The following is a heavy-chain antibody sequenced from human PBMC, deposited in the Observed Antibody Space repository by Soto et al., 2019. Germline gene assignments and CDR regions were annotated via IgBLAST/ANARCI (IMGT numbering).Heavy chain of an antibody. J-gene: IGHJ4*02. V-gene: IGHV2-26*01. CDR3: ARALREELPIYYFDS. CDR1: GFSLSKARMG. Sequence: KESGPVLVKPTETLTLTCTVSGFSLSKARMGVSCIRQPPGKALEWLAHIFWNDERSYNTSLKSRLTISRDTSKSQVVLTMTNVDPVDTGTYFCARALREELPIYYFDSWGQGTLVTVSS. CDR2: IFWNDER. D-gene: IGHD1-7*01.